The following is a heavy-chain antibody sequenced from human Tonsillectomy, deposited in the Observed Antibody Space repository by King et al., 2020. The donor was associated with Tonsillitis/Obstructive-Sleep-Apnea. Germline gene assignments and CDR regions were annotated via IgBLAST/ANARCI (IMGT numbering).Heavy chain of an antibody. J-gene: IGHJ4*01. Sequence: VQLVESGGGVVQPGRSLRLSCAASGFTFSTSAVHWVRQAPGKGLAWVAVISYDGSNQKYADSVKGRFTISRDNSKNTLFLQMNSLRPEDTAVFYCARAMDCSGPTCYSYYFDYWGLGTLVTVSS. CDR1: GFTFSTSA. V-gene: IGHV3-30*01. CDR2: ISYDGSNQ. CDR3: ARAMDCSGPTCYSYYFDY. D-gene: IGHD2-15*01.